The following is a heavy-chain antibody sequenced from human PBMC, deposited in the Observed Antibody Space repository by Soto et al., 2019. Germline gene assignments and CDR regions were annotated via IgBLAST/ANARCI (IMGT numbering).Heavy chain of an antibody. D-gene: IGHD3-10*01. J-gene: IGHJ6*02. V-gene: IGHV3-30*18. CDR3: AKDTRSLWLRIALDV. CDR2: ISYDGSNK. CDR1: GFTFSSYG. Sequence: QVQLVESGGGVVQPGRSLRLSCAASGFTFSSYGMHWVRQAPGKGLEWVAVISYDGSNKYYADSVKGRFTISRDNSKNTLYLQMNSLRAEDTAVYYCAKDTRSLWLRIALDVWGQGTTVTVSS.